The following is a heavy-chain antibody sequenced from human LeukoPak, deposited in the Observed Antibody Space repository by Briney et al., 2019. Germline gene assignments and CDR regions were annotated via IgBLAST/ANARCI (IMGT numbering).Heavy chain of an antibody. Sequence: ASVKVSCKASGYIFTNYYMHWVRQAPGQGLEWMGIINPSGGSTSYAQKFQGRVTMTRDTSTSTVYMELSSLRSEDTAVYYCARDLIVGATRDYWGQGTLVTVSS. J-gene: IGHJ4*02. CDR3: ARDLIVGATRDY. CDR2: INPSGGST. V-gene: IGHV1-46*03. CDR1: GYIFTNYY. D-gene: IGHD1-26*01.